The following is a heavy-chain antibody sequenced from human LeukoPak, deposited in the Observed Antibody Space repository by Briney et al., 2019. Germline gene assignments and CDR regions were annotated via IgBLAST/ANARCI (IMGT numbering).Heavy chain of an antibody. CDR2: ISNSGGRT. J-gene: IGHJ6*02. V-gene: IGHV3-23*01. CDR1: GFTFSSYA. Sequence: GSLRLSCAASGFTFSSYAMSWVRQAPGKGLEWVSSISNSGGRTFYTDSVKGRFTISRDNSKITLYLQMNSLRAEDTAVYYCARDKVDHYYYYGMDVWGQGTTVTVSS. CDR3: ARDKVDHYYYYGMDV.